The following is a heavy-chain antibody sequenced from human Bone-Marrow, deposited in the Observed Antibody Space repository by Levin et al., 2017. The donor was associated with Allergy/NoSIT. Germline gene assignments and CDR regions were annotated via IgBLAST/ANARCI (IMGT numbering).Heavy chain of an antibody. D-gene: IGHD4-17*01. V-gene: IGHV3-23*01. CDR2: ISGSGGNT. CDR3: AKGHDYGDPGTYFHY. J-gene: IGHJ4*02. Sequence: GGSLRLSCAASGFTFRSFAMTWVRQAPGKGLEWVSFISGSGGNTYFADSVKGRFTIFRDNSKNTLFLQMKSLRPEETAIYYCAKGHDYGDPGTYFHYWGQGTLVTVSS. CDR1: GFTFRSFA.